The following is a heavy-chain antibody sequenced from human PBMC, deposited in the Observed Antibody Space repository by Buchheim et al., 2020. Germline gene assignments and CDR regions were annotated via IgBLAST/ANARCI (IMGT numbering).Heavy chain of an antibody. Sequence: EVQLVESGGGLVQPGGSLRLSCAASGFTFSSYEMNWVRQAPGKGLEWVSYISSSGSTIYYADSVKGRFTIPRDNAKNSLYLQMNSLRAEDTAVYYCARVGDSSSSVLSYYFDYWGQGTL. D-gene: IGHD6-6*01. V-gene: IGHV3-48*03. CDR2: ISSSGSTI. J-gene: IGHJ4*02. CDR3: ARVGDSSSSVLSYYFDY. CDR1: GFTFSSYE.